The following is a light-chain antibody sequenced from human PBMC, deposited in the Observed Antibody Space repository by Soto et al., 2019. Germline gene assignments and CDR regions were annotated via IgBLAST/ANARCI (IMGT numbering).Light chain of an antibody. V-gene: IGKV3-11*01. Sequence: DILLPQSPANLSFSPVDRGTLAWRSSQSVSSYLVGYYQQPREAPRILLIYAASRAASGPARCCSSGGAGEDFTLTISRLYPEFLPYYCCQHRSCPPGTFGQGTRLEIK. J-gene: IGKJ5*01. CDR2: AAS. CDR3: QHRSCPPGT. CDR1: QSVSSY.